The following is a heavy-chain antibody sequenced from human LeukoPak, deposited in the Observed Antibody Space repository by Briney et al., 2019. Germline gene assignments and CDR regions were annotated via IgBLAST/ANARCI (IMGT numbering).Heavy chain of an antibody. Sequence: ASVKVSCKVSGYTLTELSMHWVRQAPGKGLEWMGGFDPEDGETIYAQKFQGRVTMTEGTSTDTAYMELSSLRSEDTAVYYCATVWRWVAATPVFDYWGQGTLVTVSS. CDR3: ATVWRWVAATPVFDY. CDR1: GYTLTELS. D-gene: IGHD2-15*01. CDR2: FDPEDGET. V-gene: IGHV1-24*01. J-gene: IGHJ4*02.